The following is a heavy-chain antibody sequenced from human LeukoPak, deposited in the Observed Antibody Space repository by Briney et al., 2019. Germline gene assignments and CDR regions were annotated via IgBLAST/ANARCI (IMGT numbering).Heavy chain of an antibody. CDR2: IYHSGST. V-gene: IGHV4-38-2*02. Sequence: PSETLSLTCTVSGYSISSGYYWGWIRQPPGKGLEWIGSIYHSGSTYYNPSLKRRVTISVDTSKNQFSLKLSSVTAADTAVYYCASNTYYYDSSGYLVWGQGTMATVSS. D-gene: IGHD3-22*01. CDR1: GYSISSGYY. J-gene: IGHJ3*01. CDR3: ASNTYYYDSSGYLV.